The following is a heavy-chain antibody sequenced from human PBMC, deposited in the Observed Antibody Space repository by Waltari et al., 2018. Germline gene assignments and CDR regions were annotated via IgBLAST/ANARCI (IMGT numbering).Heavy chain of an antibody. V-gene: IGHV4-39*01. D-gene: IGHD6-13*01. J-gene: IGHJ4*02. CDR2: IYYSGST. CDR3: PLIAAAGTEN. Sequence: GWIRQPPGKGLEWIGSIYYSGSTYYNPSLKSRVTISVDTSKNQFSLKLSSVTAADTAVYYCPLIAAAGTENWGQGTLVTVSS.